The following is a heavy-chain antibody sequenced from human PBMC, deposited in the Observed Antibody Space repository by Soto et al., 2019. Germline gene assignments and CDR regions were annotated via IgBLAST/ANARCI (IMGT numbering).Heavy chain of an antibody. CDR1: GFTVSTSR. Sequence: DVQVVESGGGLVLPGGSLRLSCAASGFTVSTSRMSWFRQAPGKGLEWDSVIYSGGNTYYADSVKGRFTISRDNSQNTLYIQMNSLSAEDTAVYYCARERRGDGNAELWGQGTLVTVSS. J-gene: IGHJ4*02. CDR2: IYSGGNT. CDR3: ARERRGDGNAEL. D-gene: IGHD1-7*01. V-gene: IGHV3-66*01.